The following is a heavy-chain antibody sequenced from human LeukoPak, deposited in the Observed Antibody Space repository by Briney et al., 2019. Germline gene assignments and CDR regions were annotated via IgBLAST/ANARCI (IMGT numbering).Heavy chain of an antibody. Sequence: GGSLRLSCALSGFTSSSYWMHWVRQVPGKGLEWVANIKQDGSEKYYVDSVKGRFTISRDNAKNSLYLQMNSLRAEDTAVYYCARAKRGYSYGYVFDYWGQGTLVTVSS. J-gene: IGHJ4*02. D-gene: IGHD5-18*01. CDR2: IKQDGSEK. CDR3: ARAKRGYSYGYVFDY. CDR1: GFTSSSYW. V-gene: IGHV3-7*01.